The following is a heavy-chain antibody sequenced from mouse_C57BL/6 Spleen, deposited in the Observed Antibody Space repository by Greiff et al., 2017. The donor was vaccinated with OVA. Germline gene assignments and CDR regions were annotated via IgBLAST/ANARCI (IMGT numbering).Heavy chain of an antibody. J-gene: IGHJ1*03. CDR3: ARVPYGSSYWYFDV. CDR2: IHPNSGST. D-gene: IGHD1-1*01. V-gene: IGHV1-64*01. Sequence: QVQLQQPGAELVKPGASVKLSCKASGYTFTSYWMHWVKQRPGQGLEWIGMIHPNSGSTNYNEKFKSKATLTVDKSSSTAYMQLSSLTSEDSAVYYCARVPYGSSYWYFDVWGTGTTVTVSS. CDR1: GYTFTSYW.